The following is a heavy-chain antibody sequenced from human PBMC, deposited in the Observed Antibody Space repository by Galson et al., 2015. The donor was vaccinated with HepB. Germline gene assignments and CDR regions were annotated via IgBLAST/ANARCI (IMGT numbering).Heavy chain of an antibody. D-gene: IGHD4-17*01. V-gene: IGHV3-23*01. CDR1: GFTFNTYS. CDR3: AAHTADGESTFDF. Sequence: SLRLSCAAAGFTFNTYSMHWVRQAPGKGLERVSAISGSDDSTYFADSGKGRFSIFRDNSKNTLYLQLNSLRAEDTAVYYCAAHTADGESTFDFWGQGTLVTVSS. CDR2: ISGSDDST. J-gene: IGHJ4*02.